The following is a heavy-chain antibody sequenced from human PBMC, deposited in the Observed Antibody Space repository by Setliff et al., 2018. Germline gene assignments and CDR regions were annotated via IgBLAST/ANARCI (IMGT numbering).Heavy chain of an antibody. CDR1: GLSHSNYW. J-gene: IGHJ4*02. V-gene: IGHV3-7*01. D-gene: IGHD3-10*01. CDR2: INPHGSEK. Sequence: GGSLRLSCTASGLSHSNYWVSWVRQAPGKGLEWLASINPHGSEKYYADSVKGRFTISRENAKNSLSLQMNNLRTEDTAVYYCFGAGTCSYWGQGTLVTVSS. CDR3: FGAGTCSY.